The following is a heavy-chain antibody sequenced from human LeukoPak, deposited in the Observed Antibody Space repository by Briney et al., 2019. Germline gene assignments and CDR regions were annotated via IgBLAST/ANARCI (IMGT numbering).Heavy chain of an antibody. Sequence: GASVKVSCKASGYTFTGYYTHWVRQAPGQGLEWMGWINPNSGGTNYAQKFQGRVTMTKDTSISTAYMELSRLRSDDTAVYYCARGFAGIAAAATGYWGQGTLVTVSS. J-gene: IGHJ4*02. D-gene: IGHD6-13*01. CDR1: GYTFTGYY. V-gene: IGHV1-2*02. CDR2: INPNSGGT. CDR3: ARGFAGIAAAATGY.